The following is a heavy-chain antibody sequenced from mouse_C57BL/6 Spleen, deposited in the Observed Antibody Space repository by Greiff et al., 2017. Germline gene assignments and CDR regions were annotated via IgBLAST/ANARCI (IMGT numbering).Heavy chain of an antibody. J-gene: IGHJ3*01. Sequence: QVQLQQSGAELVKPGASVKISCKASGYVFSSYWMNWVKQRPGKGLEWIGQIYPGDGDTNYNGKFKGKATLTADKSSSTAYMQLSSLTSEDSAVYFCARSYDYDPFAYWGQGTLVTVSA. V-gene: IGHV1-80*01. CDR1: GYVFSSYW. CDR2: IYPGDGDT. D-gene: IGHD2-4*01. CDR3: ARSYDYDPFAY.